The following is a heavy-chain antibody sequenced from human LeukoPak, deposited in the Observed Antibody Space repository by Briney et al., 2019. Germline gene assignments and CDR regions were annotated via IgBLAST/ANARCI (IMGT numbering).Heavy chain of an antibody. CDR2: ISSSGSTI. J-gene: IGHJ6*03. Sequence: GGSLGLSCAASGFTFSDYYMSWIRQAPGKGLEWVSYISSSGSTIYYADSVKGRFTISRDNAKNSLYLQMNSLRAEDTAVYYCAREGGYYDFWSGRYYYYMDVWGKGTTVTVSS. D-gene: IGHD3-3*01. CDR3: AREGGYYDFWSGRYYYYMDV. V-gene: IGHV3-11*01. CDR1: GFTFSDYY.